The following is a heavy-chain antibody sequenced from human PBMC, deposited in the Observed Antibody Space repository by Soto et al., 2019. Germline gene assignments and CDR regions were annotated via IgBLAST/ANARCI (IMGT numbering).Heavy chain of an antibody. Sequence: PGGSLRLSCGASGFTFSSYAMSWVRQAPGKGLEWVSAISGSGGSTYYADSVKGRFTISRDNSKNTLYLQMNSLRAEDTAVYYCAKDLSVVVTAIGAFDIWGQGTMVTVSS. CDR1: GFTFSSYA. J-gene: IGHJ3*02. CDR2: ISGSGGST. V-gene: IGHV3-23*01. D-gene: IGHD2-21*02. CDR3: AKDLSVVVTAIGAFDI.